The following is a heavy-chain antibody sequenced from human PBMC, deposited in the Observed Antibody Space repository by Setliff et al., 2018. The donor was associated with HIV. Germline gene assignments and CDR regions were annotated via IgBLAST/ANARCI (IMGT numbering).Heavy chain of an antibody. CDR3: AKGTYSYDSSGPDY. Sequence: PGGSLRLSCAASGFTFSNYWMSWVRQAPGKGLEWVANIKQDGSEKNYVDFVKGRFTISRDNSKNTLYLQMNSLRAEDTAVYYCAKGTYSYDSSGPDYWGQGTLVTVSS. CDR2: IKQDGSEK. V-gene: IGHV3-7*03. J-gene: IGHJ4*02. CDR1: GFTFSNYW. D-gene: IGHD3-22*01.